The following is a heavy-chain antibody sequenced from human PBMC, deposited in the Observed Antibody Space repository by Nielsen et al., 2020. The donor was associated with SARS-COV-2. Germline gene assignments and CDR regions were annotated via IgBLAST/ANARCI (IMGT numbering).Heavy chain of an antibody. CDR1: GFTFSSYG. J-gene: IGHJ4*02. Sequence: GESLKISCVGSGFTFSSYGMTWFRQAPGKGLEWVANIKHDGSEKYYVDSVKGRFTISRDNAKNSLYLQMNSLRAEDTALYYCANLGTASDYWGQGTLVTVSS. CDR3: ANLGTASDY. V-gene: IGHV3-7*03. CDR2: IKHDGSEK.